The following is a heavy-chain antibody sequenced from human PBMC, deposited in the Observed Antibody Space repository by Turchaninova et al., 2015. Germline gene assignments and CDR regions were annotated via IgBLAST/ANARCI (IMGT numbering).Heavy chain of an antibody. V-gene: IGHV1-24*01. J-gene: IGHJ4*02. CDR1: GYTLTELS. CDR2: FDPEVGET. CDR3: ATERGYGSGSFDY. Sequence: QVQLVQSGAEVKKPGASVKVSCKVSGYTLTELSMHWVRRAPGKGPEWMGGFDPEVGETFCGTMFQGRSTRTEATTPTEPAYMGRSSLRSEDTAVYYCATERGYGSGSFDYWGQGTLVTVSS. D-gene: IGHD3-10*01.